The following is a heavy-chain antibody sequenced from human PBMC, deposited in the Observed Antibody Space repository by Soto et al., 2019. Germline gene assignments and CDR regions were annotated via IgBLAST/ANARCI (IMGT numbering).Heavy chain of an antibody. Sequence: QVQLVQSGAAVKKPGASVKVSCKASGYTFTSYGISWVRQAPGQGLEWMGWISAYNGNTNYAQKIQGRVTMTTDTSTSTAYMELRSLRSDDTAVYYCARVPPSEFWSGYYFQAFDIWGQGIMVTVSS. V-gene: IGHV1-18*01. CDR2: ISAYNGNT. CDR1: GYTFTSYG. CDR3: ARVPPSEFWSGYYFQAFDI. J-gene: IGHJ3*02. D-gene: IGHD3-3*01.